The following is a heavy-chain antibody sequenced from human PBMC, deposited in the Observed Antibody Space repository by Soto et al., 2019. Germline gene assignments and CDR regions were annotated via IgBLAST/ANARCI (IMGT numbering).Heavy chain of an antibody. CDR3: AKDLRIAAAGTVDWFDP. D-gene: IGHD6-13*01. J-gene: IGHJ5*02. CDR2: ISYDGSNK. Sequence: QVQLVESGGGVVQPGRSLRLSCAASGFTFSSYGMHWVRQAPGKGLEWVAVISYDGSNKYYADSVKGRFTISRDNSKNTLYLQINSLRAEDTAVYYCAKDLRIAAAGTVDWFDPWGQGTLVTVSS. V-gene: IGHV3-30*18. CDR1: GFTFSSYG.